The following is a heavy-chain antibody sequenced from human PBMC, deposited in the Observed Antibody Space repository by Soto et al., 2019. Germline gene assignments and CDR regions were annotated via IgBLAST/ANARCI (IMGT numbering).Heavy chain of an antibody. D-gene: IGHD1-1*01. CDR3: AREKINWNYFDF. J-gene: IGHJ4*02. Sequence: QVRLVESGGGLVKPGGSLRLSCVASGFTFSDYSMTWIRQAPGKGLEWISHISRSGSVIYYADSVKGRFTISRDNDRKVLYLQMNRLRAEDTGVYYCAREKINWNYFDFWGQGDLVAVSS. V-gene: IGHV3-11*01. CDR1: GFTFSDYS. CDR2: ISRSGSVI.